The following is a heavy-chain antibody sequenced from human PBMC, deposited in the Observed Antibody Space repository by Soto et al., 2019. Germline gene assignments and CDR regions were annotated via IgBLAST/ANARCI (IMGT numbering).Heavy chain of an antibody. D-gene: IGHD2-15*01. Sequence: QVQLVQSGAEVKKPGSSVKVSCKASGGTFSSYTISWVRQAPGQGLEWMGRIIPILGIANYAQKFQGRVTITADKSTRTAYMELSSLRSEDTAVYYCARDACSGGSCYLNWFDPWGQGTLVTVSS. J-gene: IGHJ5*02. CDR3: ARDACSGGSCYLNWFDP. CDR2: IIPILGIA. CDR1: GGTFSSYT. V-gene: IGHV1-69*08.